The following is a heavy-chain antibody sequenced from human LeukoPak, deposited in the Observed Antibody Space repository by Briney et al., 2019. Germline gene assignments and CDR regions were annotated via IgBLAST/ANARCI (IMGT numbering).Heavy chain of an antibody. D-gene: IGHD3-22*01. CDR2: INAGNGNT. Sequence: ASVKVSCKASGYIFTNYGISWVRQAPGQRLEWMGWINAGNGNTKYSQEFQGRVTITRDTSASTAYMELSSLRSEDMAVYYCARGDYDSLSDYWGQGTLVTVSS. CDR3: ARGDYDSLSDY. V-gene: IGHV1-3*03. J-gene: IGHJ4*02. CDR1: GYIFTNYG.